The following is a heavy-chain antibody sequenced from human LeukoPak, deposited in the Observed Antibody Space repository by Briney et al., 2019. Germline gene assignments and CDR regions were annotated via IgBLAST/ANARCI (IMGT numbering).Heavy chain of an antibody. V-gene: IGHV3-7*01. CDR3: ARDGAAAGLYFDL. J-gene: IGHJ4*01. D-gene: IGHD6-13*01. Sequence: GGSLRLSCAVSEFTFSSYWMNWVRQAPGKGLEWVASIRLDGGEKSYVDSVKGRFTISRDNTKNSLYLQMSSLRAEDTAVYFCARDGAAAGLYFDLWGQGTLVTVSS. CDR1: EFTFSSYW. CDR2: IRLDGGEK.